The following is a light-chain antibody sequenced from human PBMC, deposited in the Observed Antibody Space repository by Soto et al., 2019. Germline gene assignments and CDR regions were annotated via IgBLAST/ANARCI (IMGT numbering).Light chain of an antibody. CDR2: SAS. CDR1: QDINVY. J-gene: IGKJ2*03. CDR3: QHGYVAPYS. Sequence: DIQMTQSPSSVSVSIGDTVTITCRASQDINVYLNWYQQKSGEVPKLLIYSASTLHSGVPSRFTGSGSETDFTLTITSLQPEDFATYYCQHGYVAPYSFGQGTKVDI. V-gene: IGKV1-39*01.